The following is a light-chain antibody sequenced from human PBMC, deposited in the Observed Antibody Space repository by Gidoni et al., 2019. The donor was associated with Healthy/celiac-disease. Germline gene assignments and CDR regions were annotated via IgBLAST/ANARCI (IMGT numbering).Light chain of an antibody. CDR1: NLGDKY. V-gene: IGLV3-1*01. CDR2: QDS. J-gene: IGLJ2*01. Sequence: SYELTQPPSVSVPPGQTASITCSGDNLGDKYACWYQQKPGQSPVLVIYQDSKRPSGIPERFSGSNSGSTATLTISGTQAMDEADYYCQAWDSSTADVVFGGGTKLTVL. CDR3: QAWDSSTADVV.